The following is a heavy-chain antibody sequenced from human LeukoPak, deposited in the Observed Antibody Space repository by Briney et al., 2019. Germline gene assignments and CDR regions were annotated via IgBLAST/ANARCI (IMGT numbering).Heavy chain of an antibody. CDR3: ARVSRGNSVGGDY. CDR1: GGSISSGSYY. Sequence: SETLSLTCTVSGGSISSGSYYWGWIRQPPGKGLEWIGSIYYSGSTYYKPSLKSRVTISLDTSKNQFSLKLSSVTAADTAMYYCARVSRGNSVGGDYWGQGTLVTVSS. D-gene: IGHD4-23*01. J-gene: IGHJ4*02. CDR2: IYYSGST. V-gene: IGHV4-39*07.